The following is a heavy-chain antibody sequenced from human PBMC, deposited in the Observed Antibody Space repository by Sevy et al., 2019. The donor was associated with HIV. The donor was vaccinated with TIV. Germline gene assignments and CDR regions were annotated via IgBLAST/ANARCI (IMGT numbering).Heavy chain of an antibody. CDR2: ISRSGSST. J-gene: IGHJ6*02. Sequence: GGSLRLSCAASGFTFSNYAMSWVRQAPGKGLEWVSSISRSGSSTDYADSVKGRFTISRDNSMNMLYLQTNSLRAEDTAAYYCAKVDVVVPVADYGLDVWGQGTTVTVSS. CDR1: GFTFSNYA. D-gene: IGHD2-2*01. CDR3: AKVDVVVPVADYGLDV. V-gene: IGHV3-23*01.